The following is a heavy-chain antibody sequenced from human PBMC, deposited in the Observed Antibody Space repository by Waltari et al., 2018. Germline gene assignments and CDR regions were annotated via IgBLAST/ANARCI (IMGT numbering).Heavy chain of an antibody. CDR1: GGSISSYY. CDR2: IYYSGST. Sequence: QVQLQESGPGLVKPSETLSLTCTVSGGSISSYYWSWIRQPPGKGLEWIGYIYYSGSTNYNPSLKSRVTISVDTSKNQFSLKLSSVTAADTAVYYCARVEDQRYFDYWGQGTLVTVSS. J-gene: IGHJ4*02. V-gene: IGHV4-59*01. CDR3: ARVEDQRYFDY.